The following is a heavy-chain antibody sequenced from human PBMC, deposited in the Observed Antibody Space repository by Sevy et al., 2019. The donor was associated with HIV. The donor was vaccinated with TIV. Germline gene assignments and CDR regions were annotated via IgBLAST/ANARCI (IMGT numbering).Heavy chain of an antibody. V-gene: IGHV3-30*03. CDR1: GFTFSNYG. J-gene: IGHJ4*02. Sequence: GGSLRLSCAASGFTFSNYGMHWVRQAPGQGLEWVAVISYDGDNKYHADSVKGRFTISRDNSKSTLYLQMNSLRAEDTAVYYCARDDHWAFDYWGQGALVTVSS. CDR3: ARDDHWAFDY. D-gene: IGHD7-27*01. CDR2: ISYDGDNK.